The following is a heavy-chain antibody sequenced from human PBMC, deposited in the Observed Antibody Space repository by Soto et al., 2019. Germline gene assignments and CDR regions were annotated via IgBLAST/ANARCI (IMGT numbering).Heavy chain of an antibody. V-gene: IGHV3-23*01. J-gene: IGHJ4*01. CDR2: ISDGGDGT. D-gene: IGHD6-13*01. Sequence: EVQLLESGGGLVQPGGSLRLSCAASGFTFGSYAMGWVRQAPGKGLEWVSGISDGGDGTYYADSVKGRFTISRDNSKNTLYLQMNSLRAEDTAVYYCAKETAAVGWPCFDFWGQGTLVTVSS. CDR3: AKETAAVGWPCFDF. CDR1: GFTFGSYA.